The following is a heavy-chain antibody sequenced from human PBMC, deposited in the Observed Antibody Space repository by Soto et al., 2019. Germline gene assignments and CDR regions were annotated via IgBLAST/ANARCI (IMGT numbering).Heavy chain of an antibody. CDR1: GFTFSSYG. V-gene: IGHV3-33*01. D-gene: IGHD3-22*01. CDR3: ARGVVITSYYYYGMDV. Sequence: PGGSLILSCAASGFTFSSYGLHWVRQAPGKGLEWVAVIWYDGSNKYYADSVKDRFTISRDNSKNTLYLQMNSLRAEDTAVYYCARGVVITSYYYYGMDVWGQGTTVTVSS. J-gene: IGHJ6*02. CDR2: IWYDGSNK.